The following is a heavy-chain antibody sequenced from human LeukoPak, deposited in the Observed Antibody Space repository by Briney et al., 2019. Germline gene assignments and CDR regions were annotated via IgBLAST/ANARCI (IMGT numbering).Heavy chain of an antibody. CDR3: ARDRYYYDSSGYYVNWFDP. V-gene: IGHV4-59*12. D-gene: IGHD3-22*01. CDR2: ISHSGFT. CDR1: GGSISSYY. Sequence: PSETLSLTCTVSGGSISSYYWSWIRQPPGKGLEWIGYISHSGFTNYNPSLKGRVTISVDTSKNQFSLKLSSVTAADTAVYYCARDRYYYDSSGYYVNWFDPWGQGTLVTVSS. J-gene: IGHJ5*02.